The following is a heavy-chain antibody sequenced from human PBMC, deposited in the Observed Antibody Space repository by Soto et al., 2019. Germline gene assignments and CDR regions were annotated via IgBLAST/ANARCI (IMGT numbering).Heavy chain of an antibody. D-gene: IGHD5-12*01. CDR2: IIPIFGTA. CDR1: GGTFSSYA. J-gene: IGHJ4*02. Sequence: SVKVSCKASGGTFSSYAISWVRQAPGQGLEWMGGIIPIFGTANYAQKFQGRVTITADESTSTAYMELSSLRSEDTAVYYGARAYSGYDRAEYYFEYWAQGTLDTVSS. V-gene: IGHV1-69*01. CDR3: ARAYSGYDRAEYYFEY.